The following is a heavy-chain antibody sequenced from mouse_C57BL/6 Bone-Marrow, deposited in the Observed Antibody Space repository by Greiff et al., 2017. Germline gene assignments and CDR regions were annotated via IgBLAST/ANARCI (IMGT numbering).Heavy chain of an antibody. CDR3: ARLEFDGSSGDWYCDV. J-gene: IGHJ1*03. CDR1: GYTFTSYD. V-gene: IGHV1-85*01. CDR2: IYPRDGST. Sequence: VHLVESGPELVKPGASVKLSCKASGYTFTSYDINWVKQRPGQGLEWIGWIYPRDGSTKYNEKFKGKATLTVDTSSLTAYMELHSLTSEDSAVDFCARLEFDGSSGDWYCDVWGTGTTVTVAS. D-gene: IGHD1-1*01.